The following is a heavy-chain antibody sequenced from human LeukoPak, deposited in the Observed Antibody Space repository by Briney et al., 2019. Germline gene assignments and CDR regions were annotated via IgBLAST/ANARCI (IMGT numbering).Heavy chain of an antibody. Sequence: GASVKVSCKASGYTFTSYAMHWVRQAPGQRLEWMGWINAGNGNTKYSQKFQGRVTITRDTSASTAYMELSSLRSEDTAVYYCARDPPAGGYYYDSSGYYLDYWGQGTLVTVSS. J-gene: IGHJ4*02. CDR2: INAGNGNT. CDR3: ARDPPAGGYYYDSSGYYLDY. CDR1: GYTFTSYA. V-gene: IGHV1-3*01. D-gene: IGHD3-22*01.